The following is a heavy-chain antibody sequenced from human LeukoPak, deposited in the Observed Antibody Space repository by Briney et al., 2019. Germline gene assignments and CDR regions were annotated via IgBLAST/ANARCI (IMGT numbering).Heavy chain of an antibody. CDR1: GDSISSYY. V-gene: IGHV4-59*01. D-gene: IGHD6-19*01. CDR3: ARGALYSSCWYFDY. Sequence: SETLSLTCTVSGDSISSYYWGWIRQPPGKGLEWIGYIYYSGTTKYNTPLKSRVTISVDTSKNQFSLILTSVTAAGTAVYYCARGALYSSCWYFDYWGQGTLVTVSS. CDR2: IYYSGTT. J-gene: IGHJ4*02.